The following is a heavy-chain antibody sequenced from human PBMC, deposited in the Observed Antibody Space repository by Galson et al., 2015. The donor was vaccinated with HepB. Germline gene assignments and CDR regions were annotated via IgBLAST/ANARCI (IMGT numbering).Heavy chain of an antibody. CDR3: SREDGSSGRAPFFGH. CDR2: IAPDETK. D-gene: IGHD1-26*01. J-gene: IGHJ4*02. CDR1: GVTFSNSI. Sequence: SLRLSCAVSGVTFSNSIMHWVRQAPGKGLEWVAGIAPDETKHYADSVKGRVTISRDNSKNSLYLQMDSLRVEDTALYYCSREDGSSGRAPFFGHWGQGTLVTVSS. V-gene: IGHV3-30*04.